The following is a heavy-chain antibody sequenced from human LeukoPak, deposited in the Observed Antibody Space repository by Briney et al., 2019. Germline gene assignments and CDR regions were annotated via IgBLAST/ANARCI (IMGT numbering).Heavy chain of an antibody. Sequence: SETLSLTCTVSGDSISSYYWSWIRQPPGKGLEWIGYIYTSGGTNYLPSLKGRVTISIDTSKNQFSLKLSSVTAADSAVYYCARLTRLSTSPDRYYLDYWGQGTLVTVSS. D-gene: IGHD6-6*01. CDR1: GDSISSYY. V-gene: IGHV4-4*08. J-gene: IGHJ4*02. CDR3: ARLTRLSTSPDRYYLDY. CDR2: IYTSGGT.